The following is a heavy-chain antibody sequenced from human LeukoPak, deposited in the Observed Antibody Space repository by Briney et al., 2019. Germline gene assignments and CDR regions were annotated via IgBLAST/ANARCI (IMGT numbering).Heavy chain of an antibody. Sequence: SETLSLTCTVSGGSISSSSYYWGWIRQPPGKGLEWIGSIYYSGSTYYNPSLKSRVTISVDTSKNQFSLKLSSMTAADTAVYYCARPYYDSTGALDIWGQGTMVTVSS. J-gene: IGHJ3*02. V-gene: IGHV4-39*01. CDR2: IYYSGST. CDR1: GGSISSSSYY. D-gene: IGHD3-22*01. CDR3: ARPYYDSTGALDI.